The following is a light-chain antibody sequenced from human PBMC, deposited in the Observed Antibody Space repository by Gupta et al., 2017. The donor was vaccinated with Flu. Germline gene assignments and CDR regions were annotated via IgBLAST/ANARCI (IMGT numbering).Light chain of an antibody. CDR3: QQVGSSPYT. CDR2: GAS. V-gene: IGKV3-20*01. CDR1: QNVKNNY. J-gene: IGKJ2*01. Sequence: GTLSLSPGDRATLSCRASQNVKNNYLAWYQQKRGQPPRLLIYGASSRATGIPDRFSGSGSGTDFTLTISRLEPEDFGVYYCQQVGSSPYTFGQGTKMEIK.